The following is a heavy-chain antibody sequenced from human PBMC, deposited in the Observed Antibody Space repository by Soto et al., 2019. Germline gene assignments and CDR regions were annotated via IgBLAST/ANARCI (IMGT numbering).Heavy chain of an antibody. J-gene: IGHJ6*02. CDR3: ARGYASWIGDYYPYGMDV. Sequence: QVQLVESGGGVVQPGRSLRLSCAASGFTFSSYAMHWVRQAPGKGLEWVAVISYDGSNKNYADSVKGRFTISRDNSKNKQYRQRNSMRAENTAVYYCARGYASWIGDYYPYGMDVWCQGATITVSS. CDR1: GFTFSSYA. V-gene: IGHV3-30-3*01. CDR2: ISYDGSNK. D-gene: IGHD3-3*01.